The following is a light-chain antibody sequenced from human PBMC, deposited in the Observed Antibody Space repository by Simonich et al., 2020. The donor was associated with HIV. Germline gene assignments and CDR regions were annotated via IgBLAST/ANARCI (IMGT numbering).Light chain of an antibody. CDR2: AAS. Sequence: DIKMTQSPSSLSASVGDRVTITCRASQSISSYLNWYQQKPGKAPKLLIYAASSLQSGVPSRFSGSGSGTDFTLTISSLQPEDFATYYCQQSYSTPPTFGQGTKAEIK. V-gene: IGKV1-39*01. J-gene: IGKJ1*01. CDR1: QSISSY. CDR3: QQSYSTPPT.